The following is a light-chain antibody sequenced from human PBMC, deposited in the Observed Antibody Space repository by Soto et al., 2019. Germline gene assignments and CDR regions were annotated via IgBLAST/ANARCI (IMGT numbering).Light chain of an antibody. J-gene: IGLJ3*02. CDR3: TSYAGSNIWV. CDR2: EVN. Sequence: QSALTQPPSASGSPGQSVTISCTGTSSDVGAYNYVSWYQQYPGKAPKLMIYEVNKRRSGVPDRFSGSKSGKTASLTVSGLHPADEAYYHCTSYAGSNIWVFGGGTKLTVL. CDR1: SSDVGAYNY. V-gene: IGLV2-8*01.